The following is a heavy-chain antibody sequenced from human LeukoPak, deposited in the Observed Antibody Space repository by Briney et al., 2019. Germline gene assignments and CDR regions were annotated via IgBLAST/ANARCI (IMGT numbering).Heavy chain of an antibody. CDR2: ISFDGASK. J-gene: IGHJ4*02. Sequence: PWTSLRLSCTASAFTFSEYGIHWVRQAPGKGLELMAGISFDGASKYYADSVKGRFFISRDTPMNTVHLQLNNLRPEETALYYCAKVMAKRRTLTPSFDYWGQGALVTVSS. CDR1: AFTFSEYG. D-gene: IGHD1-1*01. V-gene: IGHV3-30*18. CDR3: AKVMAKRRTLTPSFDY.